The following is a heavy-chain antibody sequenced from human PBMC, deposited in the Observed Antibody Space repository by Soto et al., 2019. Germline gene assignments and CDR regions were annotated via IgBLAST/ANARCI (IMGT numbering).Heavy chain of an antibody. J-gene: IGHJ4*02. Sequence: QVQLVQSGAEVKKPGASVKVSCKASGYTFTSYDINWVRQATGQGLEWMGWMNPNSGNTGYAQKFQGRVTMTRNTSISTGYMELSSLRSEDTAVYYCARGGPHDYGDYDPRRLGYWGQGTLVTVSS. CDR3: ARGGPHDYGDYDPRRLGY. D-gene: IGHD4-17*01. V-gene: IGHV1-8*01. CDR1: GYTFTSYD. CDR2: MNPNSGNT.